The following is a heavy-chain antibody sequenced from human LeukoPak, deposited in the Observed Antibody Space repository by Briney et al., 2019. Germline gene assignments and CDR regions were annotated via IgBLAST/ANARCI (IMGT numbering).Heavy chain of an antibody. CDR2: IYSGGST. J-gene: IGHJ4*02. CDR3: ARGRSGSYYDY. CDR1: RFTVSSNY. V-gene: IGHV3-66*01. D-gene: IGHD1-26*01. Sequence: GGSLRLSCAASRFTVSSNYMSWVRQAPGKGLEWVSVIYSGGSTYYADSVKGRFTISRDNSKNTLYLQMNSLRAEDTAVYYCARGRSGSYYDYWGQGTLVTVSS.